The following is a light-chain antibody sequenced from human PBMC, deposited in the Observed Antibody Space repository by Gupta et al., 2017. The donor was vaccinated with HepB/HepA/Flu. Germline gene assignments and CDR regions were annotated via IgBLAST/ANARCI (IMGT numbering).Light chain of an antibody. CDR1: QSVSSRY. CDR2: GAS. Sequence: EIVLMQSPGTLSLSLGERATLSCRASQSVSSRYIAWYQQKPGQAPSLLIFGASSRATGIPDRFSGSGSGTDFTLTISRLDPEDFAVYYCQHYGTSLWTFGQGTKVEIK. CDR3: QHYGTSLWT. V-gene: IGKV3-20*01. J-gene: IGKJ1*01.